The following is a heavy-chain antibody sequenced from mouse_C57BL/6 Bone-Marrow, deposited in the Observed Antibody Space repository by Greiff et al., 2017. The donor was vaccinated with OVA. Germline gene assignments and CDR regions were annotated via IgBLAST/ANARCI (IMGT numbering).Heavy chain of an antibody. Sequence: VQLQESGAELARPGASVTLSCKASGYTFTSYGISWVKQRTGQGLEWIGEIYPRSGTTYYNEMFKGQATLTADSSTSTAYLELRSLTSEDAAVYFCARDYDCSSYDYWGQGTTLTVSS. CDR3: ARDYDCSSYDY. D-gene: IGHD1-1*01. CDR1: GYTFTSYG. CDR2: IYPRSGTT. V-gene: IGHV1-81*01. J-gene: IGHJ2*01.